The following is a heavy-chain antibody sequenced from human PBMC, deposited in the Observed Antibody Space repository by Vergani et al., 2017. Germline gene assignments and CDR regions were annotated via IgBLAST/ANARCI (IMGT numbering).Heavy chain of an antibody. Sequence: QVQLVQSGAEVKKPGSSVKVSCKASGGTFSRYTISWVRQAPGQGLEWMGRIITILGIPNYAQKFQGRVTITADKSTSTAYMELSSLRSEDPAVYYCASAPLFEQRPGSGLDYWGQGTLVTVSS. CDR3: ASAPLFEQRPGSGLDY. D-gene: IGHD3-22*01. V-gene: IGHV1-69*02. CDR2: IITILGIP. J-gene: IGHJ4*02. CDR1: GGTFSRYT.